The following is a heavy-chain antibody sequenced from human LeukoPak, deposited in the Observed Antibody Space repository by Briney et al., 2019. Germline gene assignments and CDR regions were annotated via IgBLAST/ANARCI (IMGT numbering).Heavy chain of an antibody. Sequence: PGGSLRLSCAASEFTFRDYWMHWVRQAPGKGLVWVSRIDRDGTITYYADSVKGRFTISRDTAKNTLYLQMNSLRAEDTAVYYCAREHRDVGATVDNWGQGTLVTVSS. CDR3: AREHRDVGATVDN. J-gene: IGHJ4*02. V-gene: IGHV3-74*01. D-gene: IGHD1-26*01. CDR2: IDRDGTIT. CDR1: EFTFRDYW.